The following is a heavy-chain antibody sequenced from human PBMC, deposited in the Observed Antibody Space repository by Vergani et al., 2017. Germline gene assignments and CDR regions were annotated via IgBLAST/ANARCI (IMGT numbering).Heavy chain of an antibody. CDR3: ARDQGSYYKVADAFDI. Sequence: VQLVESGGGLVKPGGSLRLSCAASGFTFSSYSMNWVRQAPGKGLEWVSYISSSSSTIYYADSVKGRFTISRDNAKNSLYLQMNSLRAEDTAVYYCARDQGSYYKVADAFDIWGQGTMVTVSS. D-gene: IGHD1-26*01. CDR1: GFTFSSYS. J-gene: IGHJ3*02. CDR2: ISSSSSTI. V-gene: IGHV3-48*01.